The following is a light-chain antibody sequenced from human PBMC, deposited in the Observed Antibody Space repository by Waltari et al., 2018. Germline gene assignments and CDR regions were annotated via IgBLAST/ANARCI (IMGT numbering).Light chain of an antibody. Sequence: QSALPQPASVSGSPGQSTPISCTGTSRPVGFYTYVPWYQHHPGKPPKLIIYDVFDRPSGVSNRFSGSKSGNTASLTISGLQAEDEANYYCNSYAGSSSWVFGGGTKLTVL. CDR2: DVF. CDR1: SRPVGFYTY. V-gene: IGLV2-14*03. J-gene: IGLJ3*02. CDR3: NSYAGSSSWV.